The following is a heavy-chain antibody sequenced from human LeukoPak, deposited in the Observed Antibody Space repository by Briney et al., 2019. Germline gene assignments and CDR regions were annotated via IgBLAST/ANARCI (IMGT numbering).Heavy chain of an antibody. Sequence: SETLSLTCTVSGGSFGNYYWSWIRQPAGKGLEWIGHIYTSGSTGYNPSLKSRVTMSVDTSKKQFSLYLSSVTAADTAVYYCARGRFGDYCLDVWGKGTTVTVSS. CDR3: ARGRFGDYCLDV. J-gene: IGHJ6*03. CDR2: IYTSGST. D-gene: IGHD3-10*01. V-gene: IGHV4-4*07. CDR1: GGSFGNYY.